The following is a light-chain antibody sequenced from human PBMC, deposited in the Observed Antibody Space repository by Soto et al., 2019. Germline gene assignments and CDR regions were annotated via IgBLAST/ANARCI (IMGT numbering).Light chain of an antibody. V-gene: IGLV2-14*01. J-gene: IGLJ1*01. Sequence: QSALTQPASVSGSPGQSITISCTGTSGDIGSYNRVSWYQQHPGKAPKLIIYEVTDRPSGVSNRFSGSKSGNTASLTISGLQAEDEAEYFCQSYDSSLSAEVFGSGSKITVL. CDR3: QSYDSSLSAEV. CDR2: EVT. CDR1: SGDIGSYNR.